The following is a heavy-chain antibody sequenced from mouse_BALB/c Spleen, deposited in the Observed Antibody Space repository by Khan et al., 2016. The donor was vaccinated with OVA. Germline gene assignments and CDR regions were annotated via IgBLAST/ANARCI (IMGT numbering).Heavy chain of an antibody. V-gene: IGHV1-4*01. Sequence: QVQLKQSGAELARPGASMRMSCKASGYTFTSNTMHWINQRPGQGLEWIGYINPRSGYTNYNQNFKDKATLTADNSSSTANMQLSSLTSEDSAVYYCARRTTGYTMDSWGQGTSVTVSS. CDR1: GYTFTSNT. J-gene: IGHJ4*01. CDR3: ARRTTGYTMDS. CDR2: INPRSGYT. D-gene: IGHD2-14*01.